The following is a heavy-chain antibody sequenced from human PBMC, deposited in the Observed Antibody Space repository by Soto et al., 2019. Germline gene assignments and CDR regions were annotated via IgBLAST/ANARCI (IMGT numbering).Heavy chain of an antibody. Sequence: GGSLRLSSSASGFMFSNCAMHWVRQAPGKGPEYVSAISSDGGDTFYADSVKARFTVSRDNNRNRLYLQMRSLRLEDTAIYYCAASTTTVISSYTSWGQGTQVTVSS. J-gene: IGHJ4*02. CDR3: AASTTTVISSYTS. D-gene: IGHD4-4*01. V-gene: IGHV3-64D*06. CDR1: GFMFSNCA. CDR2: ISSDGGDT.